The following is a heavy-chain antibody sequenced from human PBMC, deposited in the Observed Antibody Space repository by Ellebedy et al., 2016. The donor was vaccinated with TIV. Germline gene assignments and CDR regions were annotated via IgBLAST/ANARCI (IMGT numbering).Heavy chain of an antibody. CDR2: ISSSSDTI. CDR3: ARGSDAFDI. Sequence: GESLKISCAASGFTFSSFSMNWVRQAPGKWLESVSYISSSSDTIYYTDSMKGRFTVSRDNARKSLYLQMDSLRPEDTAVYYCARGSDAFDIWGQGTMVTVSS. CDR1: GFTFSSFS. J-gene: IGHJ3*02. V-gene: IGHV3-48*04.